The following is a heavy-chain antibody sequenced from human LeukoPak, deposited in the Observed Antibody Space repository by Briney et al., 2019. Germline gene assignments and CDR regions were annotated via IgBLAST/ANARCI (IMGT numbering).Heavy chain of an antibody. V-gene: IGHV3-23*01. Sequence: GGSLRLSCAASGFTFSSYAMSWVRQAPGKGLEWVSAISYSGGSTYYADSVKGRFTISRDNSKNTLYLRMNSLRAEDTAVYYCAKDSPRGYSYGLIDYWGQGPLVTVSS. D-gene: IGHD5-18*01. CDR1: GFTFSSYA. J-gene: IGHJ4*02. CDR2: ISYSGGST. CDR3: AKDSPRGYSYGLIDY.